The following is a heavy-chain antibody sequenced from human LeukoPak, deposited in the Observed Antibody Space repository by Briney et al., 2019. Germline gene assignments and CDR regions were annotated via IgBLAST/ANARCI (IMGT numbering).Heavy chain of an antibody. J-gene: IGHJ4*02. Sequence: GGSLRLSCAASGFTFSSYSMNWVRQAPGKGLEWVSSISSSSSYIYYADSVKGRFTISRDNAKNSLYLQINSLRVEDTAVYFCARESEYDFWTGSYLEHWGQGTVVTVSS. D-gene: IGHD3/OR15-3a*01. CDR3: ARESEYDFWTGSYLEH. CDR1: GFTFSSYS. V-gene: IGHV3-21*01. CDR2: ISSSSSYI.